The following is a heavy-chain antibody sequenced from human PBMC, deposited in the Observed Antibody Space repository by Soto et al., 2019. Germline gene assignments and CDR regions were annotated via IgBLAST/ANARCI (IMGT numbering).Heavy chain of an antibody. D-gene: IGHD4-17*01. CDR3: AMDYGDRPEYFKH. Sequence: QVQLVQSGPDLKRPGASMKVSCKASGYTFTSYGISWVRQAPGQVLEWMAWISPLKGRTQYSQKAQDRVTLSTDTSSNTASMEMTTLRVVDTAVDYGAMDYGDRPEYFKHWGQGTLVTVS. J-gene: IGHJ1*01. CDR2: ISPLKGRT. CDR1: GYTFTSYG. V-gene: IGHV1-18*04.